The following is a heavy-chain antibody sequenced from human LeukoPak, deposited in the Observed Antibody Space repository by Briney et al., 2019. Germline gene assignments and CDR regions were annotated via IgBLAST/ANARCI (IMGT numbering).Heavy chain of an antibody. D-gene: IGHD2-8*01. J-gene: IGHJ4*02. V-gene: IGHV3-74*03. Sequence: GGSLRLSCAASGFTFSRDWMHWVRQAPGKGPEWVSRISDDGSNTTYADSAQGRFTISRDNAKSTMFLQMNSLRAEDTAVHFCARRFYQTNVYDRHFDHWGQGILVTVSS. CDR1: GFTFSRDW. CDR2: ISDDGSNT. CDR3: ARRFYQTNVYDRHFDH.